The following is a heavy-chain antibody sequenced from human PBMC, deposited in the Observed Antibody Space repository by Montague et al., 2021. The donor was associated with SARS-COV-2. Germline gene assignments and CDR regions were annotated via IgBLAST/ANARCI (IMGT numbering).Heavy chain of an antibody. J-gene: IGHJ3*02. CDR3: ARGSYGPDASDI. V-gene: IGHV4-59*01. CDR2: IYYGGST. CDR1: GGSISSYY. D-gene: IGHD5-18*01. Sequence: SETLSLTCTVSGGSISSYYWSWIRQPPGKGLEWIGYIYYGGSTNYNPSCKSRVTISLDTSKNQFSLKLNSVTAADTAVYYCARGSYGPDASDIWGQGTMVTVSS.